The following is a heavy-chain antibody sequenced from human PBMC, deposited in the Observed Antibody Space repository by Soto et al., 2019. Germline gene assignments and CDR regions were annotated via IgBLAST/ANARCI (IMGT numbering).Heavy chain of an antibody. CDR3: TTDRRDYDFWSGYTYYYGMDV. J-gene: IGHJ6*02. CDR2: IKSKTDGGTT. V-gene: IGHV3-15*01. D-gene: IGHD3-3*01. CDR1: GFTFSNAW. Sequence: SLRLSCAASGFTFSNAWMSWVRQAPGKGLEWVGRIKSKTDGGTTDYAAPVKGRFTISRDDSKNTLYLQMNSLKTEDTAVYYCTTDRRDYDFWSGYTYYYGMDVWGQGTTVTVSS.